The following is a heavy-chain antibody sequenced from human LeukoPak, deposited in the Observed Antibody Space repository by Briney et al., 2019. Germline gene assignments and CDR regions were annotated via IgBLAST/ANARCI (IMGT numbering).Heavy chain of an antibody. J-gene: IGHJ4*02. V-gene: IGHV3-49*03. CDR3: TRAGDNYNFFLDH. D-gene: IGHD5-24*01. CDR2: SRSKGETP. Sequence: GGSLRLSCTGSGFIFGDCALSSFRQAPGKGLEWVGFSRSKGETPQYAASVRGRFTISRDDSKSIAYPQMNSLKTEDTAVYYCTRAGDNYNFFLDHWGQGTLVTVSS. CDR1: GFIFGDCA.